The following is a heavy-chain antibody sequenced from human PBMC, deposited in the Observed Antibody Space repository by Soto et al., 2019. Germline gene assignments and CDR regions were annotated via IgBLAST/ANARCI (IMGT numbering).Heavy chain of an antibody. Sequence: EVQLVESGGGLVQPGGSLRLSCEASGFTFSSYWMSWVRQAPGKGLEWVANVRQDGSQKFLVDSVKGRFTISRDNAKNSMYLQMHSLRAEDTAGYYCVRDGSSGWPFDSWGQGTLVTVSS. V-gene: IGHV3-7*01. D-gene: IGHD6-19*01. CDR1: GFTFSSYW. CDR3: VRDGSSGWPFDS. CDR2: VRQDGSQK. J-gene: IGHJ4*02.